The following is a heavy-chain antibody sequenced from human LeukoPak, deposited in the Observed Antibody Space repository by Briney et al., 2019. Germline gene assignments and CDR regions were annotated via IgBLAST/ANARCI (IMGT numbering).Heavy chain of an antibody. CDR1: GFTFGSYG. CDR3: AKEGQYCSSTNCRPDDLGYYYYMDV. D-gene: IGHD2-2*01. J-gene: IGHJ6*03. Sequence: PGGSLRLSCAASGFTFGSYGMHWLRQAPGKGLEGVAFIRYDGSNKYYADSVKGRFTISRDNSKNTLYLQMNSVRAEDTAVYYCAKEGQYCSSTNCRPDDLGYYYYMDVWGKGTTVTVSS. V-gene: IGHV3-30*02. CDR2: IRYDGSNK.